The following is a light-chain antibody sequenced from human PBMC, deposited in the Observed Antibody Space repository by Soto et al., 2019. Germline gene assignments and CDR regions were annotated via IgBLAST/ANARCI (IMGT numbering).Light chain of an antibody. J-gene: IGKJ1*01. V-gene: IGKV1-5*01. CDR1: QSISSW. CDR3: QQYNSYSPLT. Sequence: DIQMTQSPSTLSASVGDRVTITCRASQSISSWLAWYQQKPGKAPKLLIYDASSLESGVPSRFSGSGSGTEFTLTLCSLQPDDFATYYCQQYNSYSPLTFGQGTKVEIK. CDR2: DAS.